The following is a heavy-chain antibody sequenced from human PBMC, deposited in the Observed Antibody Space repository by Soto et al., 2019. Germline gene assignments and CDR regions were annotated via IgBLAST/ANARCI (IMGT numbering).Heavy chain of an antibody. CDR2: TYYRSKWYN. CDR1: GDSVSSNSAA. CDR3: ARGEQYSGRIFDY. J-gene: IGHJ4*02. D-gene: IGHD1-26*01. Sequence: SQTLSLTCGISGDSVSSNSAAWNWLRQSPSRGLEWLGRTYYRSKWYNDYAVSVESRITINPDTSKNHFSLQLNFVTPEDTAVYFCARGEQYSGRIFDYWGQGTLVTVSS. V-gene: IGHV6-1*01.